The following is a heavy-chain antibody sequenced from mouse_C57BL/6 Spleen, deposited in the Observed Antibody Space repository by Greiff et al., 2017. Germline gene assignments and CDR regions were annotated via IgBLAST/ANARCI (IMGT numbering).Heavy chain of an antibody. J-gene: IGHJ3*01. Sequence: EVKVVESGPGMVKPSQSLSLTCTVTGYSITSGYDWHWIRHFPGNKLEWMVYISNSGSTNYNQYLKSRISITHDTSKNHFFLKLNSVTTEDTATYYWARGLTGLAYWGQGTLVTVSA. CDR3: ARGLTGLAY. V-gene: IGHV3-1*01. CDR1: GYSITSGYD. CDR2: ISNSGST. D-gene: IGHD4-1*01.